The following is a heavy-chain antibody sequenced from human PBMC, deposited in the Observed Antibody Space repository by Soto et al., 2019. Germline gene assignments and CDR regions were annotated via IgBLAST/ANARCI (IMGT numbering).Heavy chain of an antibody. Sequence: SDTLSLTCTDSGGSINTFYWSWVRQPAGKGLEWIGRIFSSGSTSFNPSLESRVAMSVDTSKNHFSLNLSSVTAADMAVYYCAREGSYSAYNFAHGIQLWSFDFWGQGALVTVSS. J-gene: IGHJ4*02. V-gene: IGHV4-4*07. CDR2: IFSSGST. CDR3: AREGSYSAYNFAHGIQLWSFDF. CDR1: GGSINTFY. D-gene: IGHD5-12*01.